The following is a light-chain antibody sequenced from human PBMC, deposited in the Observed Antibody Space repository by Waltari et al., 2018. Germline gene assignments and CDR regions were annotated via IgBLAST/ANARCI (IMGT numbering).Light chain of an antibody. V-gene: IGLV2-23*03. Sequence: QSALTQPASVSGSPGQSITLPCTGTSRDVGSYTLVSWYQQHPGKAPKLMIYEGSKRPSGVSNRFSGSKSGNTASLTISGLQAEDEADYYCYSYAGSNTFVFGGGTKLTVL. CDR1: SRDVGSYTL. CDR2: EGS. J-gene: IGLJ2*01. CDR3: YSYAGSNTFV.